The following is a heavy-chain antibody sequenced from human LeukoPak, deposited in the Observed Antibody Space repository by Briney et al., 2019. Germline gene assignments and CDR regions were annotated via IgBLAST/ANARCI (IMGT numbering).Heavy chain of an antibody. D-gene: IGHD3-22*01. CDR1: GYRFTTYW. Sequence: PGESLKISCKGSGYRFTTYWIGWVRQMPGKGLEWMGIIYPGDSDTRYSPSFQGQVTISADKSISTAYLQWSSLKAPDTAMYYCARRDYYGSSDYYEQYGLDIWGQGTMVTVSS. CDR3: ARRDYYGSSDYYEQYGLDI. V-gene: IGHV5-51*01. CDR2: IYPGDSDT. J-gene: IGHJ3*02.